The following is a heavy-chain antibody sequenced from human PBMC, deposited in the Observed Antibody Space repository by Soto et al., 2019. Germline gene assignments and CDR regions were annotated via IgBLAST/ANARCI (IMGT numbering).Heavy chain of an antibody. CDR2: MFYSGSA. J-gene: IGHJ4*02. CDR3: ERVLPSRIAGGGTVNLFDY. Sequence: SETLSLTCNVSGASMRSYYWTWIRQPPGKGLEWIGYMFYSGSAKYNPSLKSRVTIAVDTSKNQFSLKLSTMTAADTALYYCERVLPSRIAGGGTVNLFDYWGQGTLVTVSS. CDR1: GASMRSYY. D-gene: IGHD6-13*01. V-gene: IGHV4-59*01.